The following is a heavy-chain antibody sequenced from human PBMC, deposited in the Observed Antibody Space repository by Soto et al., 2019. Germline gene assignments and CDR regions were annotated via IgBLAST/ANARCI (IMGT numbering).Heavy chain of an antibody. CDR3: ARDRGRYYYDSSGYHVFDY. CDR2: INAGNGNT. J-gene: IGHJ4*02. Sequence: ASVKVSCKASGYTFTSYAMHWVRQAPGQRLEWMGWINAGNGNTKYSQKLQGRVTMTTDTSTSTAYMELRSLRSDDTAVYYCARDRGRYYYDSSGYHVFDYWGQGTLVTVSS. D-gene: IGHD3-22*01. V-gene: IGHV1-3*01. CDR1: GYTFTSYA.